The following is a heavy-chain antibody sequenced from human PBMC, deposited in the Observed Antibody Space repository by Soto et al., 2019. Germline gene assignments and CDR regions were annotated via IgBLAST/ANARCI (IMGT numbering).Heavy chain of an antibody. V-gene: IGHV6-1*01. D-gene: IGHD3-10*01. CDR2: TYYRSKWYN. CDR1: GDSVSSNSAA. Sequence: PXXTLSLTCAISGDSVSSNSAAWNCLRQSPSRGLEWLGRTYYRSKWYNDYAVSVKSRITINPDTSKNQFSLQLNSVTNEDTAVYYCARGATGKGYYGMDVWGQGTAVTVSS. CDR3: ARGATGKGYYGMDV. J-gene: IGHJ6*02.